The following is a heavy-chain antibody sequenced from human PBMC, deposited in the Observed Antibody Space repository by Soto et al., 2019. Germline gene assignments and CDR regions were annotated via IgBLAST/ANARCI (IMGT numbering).Heavy chain of an antibody. Sequence: ASVKVSCKASGYSFTSRAMHWVRQAPGQRLEWMGWINAGNGNTKYSQKFQGRVTITRDTSASTAYMELSSLRSEDTAVYYCLGYCSGGSCYSRGYWGQGTLVTVSS. V-gene: IGHV1-3*01. D-gene: IGHD2-15*01. CDR3: LGYCSGGSCYSRGY. J-gene: IGHJ4*02. CDR2: INAGNGNT. CDR1: GYSFTSRA.